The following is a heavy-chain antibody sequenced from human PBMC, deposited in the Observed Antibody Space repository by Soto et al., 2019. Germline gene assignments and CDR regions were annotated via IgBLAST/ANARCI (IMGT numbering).Heavy chain of an antibody. CDR3: ARMTSGYDNRYHYHGMEG. D-gene: IGHD5-12*01. V-gene: IGHV2-70*11. Sequence: SGATLVNPTQTLTLTCTFSGFSLSTSGKSVSWIRQPPGKALEWLGRIDWDDDKYYSTDLKTRLTISKDTSKKQVVLTITNMDPVDPATYYCARMTSGYDNRYHYHGMEGWGKGTTVTVSS. J-gene: IGHJ6*04. CDR2: IDWDDDK. CDR1: GFSLSTSGKS.